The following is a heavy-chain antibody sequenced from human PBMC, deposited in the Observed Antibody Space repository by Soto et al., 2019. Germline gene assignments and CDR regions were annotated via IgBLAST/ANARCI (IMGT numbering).Heavy chain of an antibody. CDR2: INPNTGDT. CDR3: ARDRVDYYDSKTIYYYYRMDV. CDR1: GYTFTGYN. J-gene: IGHJ6*02. Sequence: GASVKVSCKASGYTFTGYNIHWVRQAPGQELEYIGWINPNTGDTNYAQKFQGRVTMTGVTSISTAYLELSRLTSDDTAVYHCARDRVDYYDSKTIYYYYRMDVWGQGTTVTVSS. V-gene: IGHV1-2*02. D-gene: IGHD3-22*01.